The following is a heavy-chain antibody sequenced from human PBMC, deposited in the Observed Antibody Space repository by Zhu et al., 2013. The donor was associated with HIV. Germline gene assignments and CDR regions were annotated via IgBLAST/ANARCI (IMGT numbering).Heavy chain of an antibody. CDR1: GFTFSSYE. V-gene: IGHV3-48*03. J-gene: IGHJ5*02. Sequence: EVQLVESGGGLVQPGGSLRLSCAASGFTFSSYEMNWVRQAPGKGLEWVSYISSSGSTIYYADSVKGRFTISRDNAKNSLYLQMNSLRAEDTAVYYCARGRDFWSGFENWFDPWGQGTLVTVSS. D-gene: IGHD3-3*01. CDR3: ARGRDFWSGFENWFDP. CDR2: ISSSGSTI.